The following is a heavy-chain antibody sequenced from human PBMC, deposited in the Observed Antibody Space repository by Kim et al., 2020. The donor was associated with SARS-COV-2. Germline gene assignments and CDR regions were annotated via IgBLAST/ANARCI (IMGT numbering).Heavy chain of an antibody. CDR3: AKDLTAVPGYYFDY. CDR2: ISDSGSGT. V-gene: IGHV3-23*01. D-gene: IGHD6-19*01. Sequence: GGSLRLSCATSGFIFDDYAMTWVRQAPGEGLQWVSLISDSGSGTYYADSVKGRFTISRDNSENTLYLQMNSLRAEDTAVYYCAKDLTAVPGYYFDYWGQGTLVTVSS. CDR1: GFIFDDYA. J-gene: IGHJ4*02.